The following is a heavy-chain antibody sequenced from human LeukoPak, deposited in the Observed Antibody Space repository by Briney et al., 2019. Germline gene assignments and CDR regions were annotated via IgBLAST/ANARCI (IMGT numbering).Heavy chain of an antibody. Sequence: PGGSLRLSCAASGFTFSSYGMHWVRQAPGKGLEWVAFIRYDGSNKYYADSVKGRFTISRDNSKNTLYLQMNSLRAEDTAVYYCAKGSIAAAGIDGYFDYWGQGTLVTVSS. V-gene: IGHV3-30*02. CDR3: AKGSIAAAGIDGYFDY. J-gene: IGHJ4*02. CDR2: IRYDGSNK. D-gene: IGHD6-13*01. CDR1: GFTFSSYG.